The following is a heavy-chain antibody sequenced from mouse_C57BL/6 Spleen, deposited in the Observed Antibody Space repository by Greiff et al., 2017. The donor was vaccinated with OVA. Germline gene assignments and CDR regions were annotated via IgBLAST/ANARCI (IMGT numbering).Heavy chain of an antibody. CDR2: ISSGSSTI. D-gene: IGHD1-1*01. CDR3: ARGATVVAHFDY. J-gene: IGHJ2*01. V-gene: IGHV5-17*01. CDR1: GFTFSDYG. Sequence: DVKLVESGGGLVKPGGSLKLSCAASGFTFSDYGMHWVRQAPEKGLEWVAYISSGSSTIYYADTVKGRFTISRDNAKNTLFLQMTSLRSEDTAMYYCARGATVVAHFDYWGQGTTLTVSS.